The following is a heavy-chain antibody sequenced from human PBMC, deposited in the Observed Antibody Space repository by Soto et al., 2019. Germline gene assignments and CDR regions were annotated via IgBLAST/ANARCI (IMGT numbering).Heavy chain of an antibody. D-gene: IGHD4-17*01. J-gene: IGHJ3*02. Sequence: ASVKVSCKASGGSFSSYTISWVRQAPGQGLEWMGRIIPILGIANYAQKLQGRVTITADKSTSTAYMELSSLRSEDTAAYYCAREAGDYGAFDIWGQGTMVTVSS. V-gene: IGHV1-69*04. CDR3: AREAGDYGAFDI. CDR1: GGSFSSYT. CDR2: IIPILGIA.